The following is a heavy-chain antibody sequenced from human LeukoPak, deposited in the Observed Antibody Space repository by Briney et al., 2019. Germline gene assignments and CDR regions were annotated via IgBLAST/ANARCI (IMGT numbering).Heavy chain of an antibody. CDR1: GFSFSSFA. V-gene: IGHV3-23*01. Sequence: TGGPLRLPCDVSGFSFSSFAVRWLRQAGGGGLEWGLAISGSGRTAYYAASVQGRFTIPRDNSKGTLFLPINSLRAEPTAVYYCAKGGSSGYYPYFVDYWGQGTLVTASS. CDR2: ISGSGRTA. D-gene: IGHD3-22*01. J-gene: IGHJ4*02. CDR3: AKGGSSGYYPYFVDY.